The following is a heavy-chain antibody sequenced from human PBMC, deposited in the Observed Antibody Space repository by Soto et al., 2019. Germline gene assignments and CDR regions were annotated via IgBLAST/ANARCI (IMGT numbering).Heavy chain of an antibody. J-gene: IGHJ4*02. CDR2: IYTSENT. V-gene: IGHV4-4*07. CDR3: ARGVGRSSWTSFDS. Sequence: SETLSLTYPVSGCSISSHYVSWIRQPAGKGLEWIGRIYTSENTHYNPSLRSRVSMSLDTSKNQLSLNLSSVTAADTAVYYCARGVGRSSWTSFDSWGQGTLVTVSS. CDR1: GCSISSHY. D-gene: IGHD6-13*01.